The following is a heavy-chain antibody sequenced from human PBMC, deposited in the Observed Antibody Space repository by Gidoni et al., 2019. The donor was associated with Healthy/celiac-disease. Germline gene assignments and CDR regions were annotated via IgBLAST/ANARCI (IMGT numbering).Heavy chain of an antibody. Sequence: QVQLVQSGAEVKKPGSSVKVSCTASGGTFSSYTISWVRQAPGQGLEWMGRIIPILGIANYAQKFQGRVTITAAKSTSTAYMELSSLRSEDTAVYYCASWAGSSWYTAFDIWGQGTMVTVSS. D-gene: IGHD6-13*01. CDR2: IIPILGIA. CDR1: GGTFSSYT. V-gene: IGHV1-69*02. CDR3: ASWAGSSWYTAFDI. J-gene: IGHJ3*02.